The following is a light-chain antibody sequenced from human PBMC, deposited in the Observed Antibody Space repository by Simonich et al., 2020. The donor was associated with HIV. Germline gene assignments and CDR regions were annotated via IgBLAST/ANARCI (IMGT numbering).Light chain of an antibody. CDR3: SSYTSSSTVV. CDR1: SSDVAGYKY. CDR2: DVS. V-gene: IGLV2-14*01. Sequence: QSALTQPASVSGSPGQSITIFCTGTSSDVAGYKYVSWYQQHPCKAPKLMIYDVSKRPSGVSNRFSGSNSGNTASLTISGLQTEDEADYYCSSYTSSSTVVFGGGTKLTVL. J-gene: IGLJ2*01.